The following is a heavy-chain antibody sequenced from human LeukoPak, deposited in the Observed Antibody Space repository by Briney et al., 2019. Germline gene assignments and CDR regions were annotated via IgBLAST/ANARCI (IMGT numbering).Heavy chain of an antibody. CDR3: ARLYKGWYYDSSGYHFDY. CDR2: IYYGENT. J-gene: IGHJ4*02. V-gene: IGHV4-34*01. Sequence: SETLSLTCAVYGGSFSGYYWSWIRQPPGKGLEWIGNIYYGENTYYNPSLKSRVTISIDTSKNQFYLKLSSLTAADTAVYYCARLYKGWYYDSSGYHFDYWGQGTLVTVSS. D-gene: IGHD3-22*01. CDR1: GGSFSGYY.